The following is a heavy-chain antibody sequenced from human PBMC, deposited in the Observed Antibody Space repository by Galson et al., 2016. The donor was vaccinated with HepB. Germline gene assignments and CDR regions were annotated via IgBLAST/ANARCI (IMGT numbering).Heavy chain of an antibody. Sequence: SLRLSCAASGFTFDDYAMHWVRQAPGKGLEWVSGISWNSGSIGYADSVKGRFTISRDNAKNSLYLQMNSLRAEDTALYYCAKDKGDGSGSYYHHNNWFDPWGQGTLVTVSS. CDR3: AKDKGDGSGSYYHHNNWFDP. V-gene: IGHV3-9*01. D-gene: IGHD3-10*01. CDR1: GFTFDDYA. CDR2: ISWNSGSI. J-gene: IGHJ5*02.